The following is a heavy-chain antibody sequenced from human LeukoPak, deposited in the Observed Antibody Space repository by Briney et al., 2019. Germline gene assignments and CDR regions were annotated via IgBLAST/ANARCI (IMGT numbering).Heavy chain of an antibody. CDR2: INRNSDNR. J-gene: IGHJ4*02. CDR1: GSYW. Sequence: GGSLRLSCAASGSYWMHWVRQAPGKGLEWVSGINRNSDNRIYGDFVKGRFTISRDNAKKSLYLQMDNLRAEDTALYYCTKGGGSVAGTPPDYWGQGTLVTVSS. V-gene: IGHV3-9*01. D-gene: IGHD6-19*01. CDR3: TKGGGSVAGTPPDY.